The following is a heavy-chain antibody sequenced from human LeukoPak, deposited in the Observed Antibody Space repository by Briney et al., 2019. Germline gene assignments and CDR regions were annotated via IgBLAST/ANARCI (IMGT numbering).Heavy chain of an antibody. J-gene: IGHJ6*03. CDR2: MNPNSGNT. Sequence: ASVKVSCKASGYTFTSYAINWVRQATGQGLEWMGWMNPNSGNTGYAQNFQGRVTMTRNTSRSTAYMELSSLRSEDTAVYYCARGVTNRRKRWSTLMGYYYYMDVWGKGTTVTVSS. D-gene: IGHD4-23*01. CDR1: GYTFTSYA. CDR3: ARGVTNRRKRWSTLMGYYYYMDV. V-gene: IGHV1-8*01.